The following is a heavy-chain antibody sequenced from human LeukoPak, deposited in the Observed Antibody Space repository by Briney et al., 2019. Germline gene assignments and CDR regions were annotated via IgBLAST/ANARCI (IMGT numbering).Heavy chain of an antibody. CDR1: VFTFSSYW. J-gene: IGHJ5*02. Sequence: PGGSLRLSCAGSVFTFSSYWISWVRQAPGKGLEWVAKIKQDGSEKYYVDSVKGRFTISRDNAKNSLYLQINSLRAEDTAAYYCARVKYQVLPAYTWFDPWGQGTLVTVSS. D-gene: IGHD2-2*01. CDR2: IKQDGSEK. V-gene: IGHV3-7*01. CDR3: ARVKYQVLPAYTWFDP.